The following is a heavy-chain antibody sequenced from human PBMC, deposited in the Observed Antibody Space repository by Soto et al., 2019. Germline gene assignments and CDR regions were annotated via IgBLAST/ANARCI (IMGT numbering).Heavy chain of an antibody. Sequence: SETLSLTCTVSGCSISSYYWSWIRQPPGKGLEWIGYIYYSGSTNYNPSLKSRVTISVDTSKNQFSLKLSSVTAADTAVYYCARVSSSSGDDAFDIWGQGTMVTVSS. V-gene: IGHV4-59*01. D-gene: IGHD6-6*01. J-gene: IGHJ3*02. CDR2: IYYSGST. CDR1: GCSISSYY. CDR3: ARVSSSSGDDAFDI.